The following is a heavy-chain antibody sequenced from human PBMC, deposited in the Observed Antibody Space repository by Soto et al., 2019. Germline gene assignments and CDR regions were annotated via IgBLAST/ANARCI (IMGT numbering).Heavy chain of an antibody. J-gene: IGHJ6*02. CDR3: ASHSSGWSTHGYYGMDV. CDR1: GFTFSSYS. Sequence: EVPLVESGGGLVQPGGSLRLSCAASGFTFSSYSMNWVRQAPGKGLEWVSYISSSSSTIYYADSVKGRFTISRDNAKNSLYLQMNSLRDEDTAVYYCASHSSGWSTHGYYGMDVWGQGTTVTVSS. D-gene: IGHD6-19*01. V-gene: IGHV3-48*02. CDR2: ISSSSSTI.